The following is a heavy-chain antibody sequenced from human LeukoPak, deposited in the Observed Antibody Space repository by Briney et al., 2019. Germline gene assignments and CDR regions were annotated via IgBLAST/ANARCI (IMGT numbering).Heavy chain of an antibody. J-gene: IGHJ4*02. CDR1: GGSISRAGYS. CDR2: IYHSGST. D-gene: IGHD4-17*01. Sequence: SETLSLTCDVSGGSISRAGYSWSWIRQPPGKGLEWIGYIYHSGSTYYSPSLKSRLTISLDRPKNQFSLKLTSVTAADTAVYYCASQAPTGPFDYWGQGTLVTVSS. V-gene: IGHV4-30-2*01. CDR3: ASQAPTGPFDY.